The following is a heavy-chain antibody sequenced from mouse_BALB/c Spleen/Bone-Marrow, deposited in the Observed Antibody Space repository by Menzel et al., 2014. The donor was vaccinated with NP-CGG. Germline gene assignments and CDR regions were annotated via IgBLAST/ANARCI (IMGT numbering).Heavy chain of an antibody. Sequence: EVKVVDSGGDLVKPGGSLNLSCAASGFTLSSYGMSWVRQPPDKRLEWVATISSGGSYTYYPDSVKGRFIISRDNAKNTLYLQMSSLKSEDTSMYYCARDWLDYWGQGTTLTVSS. V-gene: IGHV5-6*01. CDR2: ISSGGSYT. J-gene: IGHJ2*01. D-gene: IGHD4-1*01. CDR3: ARDWLDY. CDR1: GFTLSSYG.